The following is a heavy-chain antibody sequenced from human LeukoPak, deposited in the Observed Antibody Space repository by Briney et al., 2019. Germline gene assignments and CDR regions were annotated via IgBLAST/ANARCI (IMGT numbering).Heavy chain of an antibody. CDR1: GGSFSGYY. CDR2: INHSGST. CDR3: ARLHYYDSSGYSEMAFDI. V-gene: IGHV4-34*01. D-gene: IGHD3-22*01. J-gene: IGHJ3*02. Sequence: SETLSLTCAVYGGSFSGYYWSWIRQPPGKGLEWIGEINHSGSTNYNPSLKSRVTISVDTPKNQFSLKLSSVTAADTAVYYCARLHYYDSSGYSEMAFDIWGQGTMVTVSS.